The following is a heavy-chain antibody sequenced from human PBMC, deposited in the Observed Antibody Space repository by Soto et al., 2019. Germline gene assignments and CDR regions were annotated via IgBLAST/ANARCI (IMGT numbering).Heavy chain of an antibody. J-gene: IGHJ4*02. Sequence: HPGGSLRLSCAASRFTFSSYCMSWVRQAPGKGLEWVSAISGSGDSTYYADSVKGRFTISRDNSKNTLSLQMNSLRAEDTAVYYCVKHVDSSSRAFDSWGQGTLVTVSS. V-gene: IGHV3-23*01. CDR2: ISGSGDST. CDR1: RFTFSSYC. D-gene: IGHD6-6*01. CDR3: VKHVDSSSRAFDS.